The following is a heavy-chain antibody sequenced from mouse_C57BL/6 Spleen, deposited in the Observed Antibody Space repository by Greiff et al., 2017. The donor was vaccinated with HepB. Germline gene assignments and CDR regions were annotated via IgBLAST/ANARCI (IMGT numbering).Heavy chain of an antibody. Sequence: EVQLQQSGAELVRPGASVKLSCTASGFNIKDDYMHWVKQRPEQGLEWIGRIDPEDGDTEYAPKFQGKATMTADTSSNTAYLQLSSLTSEDTAVYYCTIITGTPFDDWGQGTTLTVSS. D-gene: IGHD4-1*01. CDR3: TIITGTPFDD. J-gene: IGHJ2*01. CDR1: GFNIKDDY. CDR2: IDPEDGDT. V-gene: IGHV14-1*01.